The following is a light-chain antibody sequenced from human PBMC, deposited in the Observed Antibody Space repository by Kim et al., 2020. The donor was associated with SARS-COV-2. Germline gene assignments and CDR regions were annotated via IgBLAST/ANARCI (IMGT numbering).Light chain of an antibody. Sequence: PSVADRGTITCRASQSSSNYLTWYQQNVRKAPRPLIYAASSLQSGVPSRFSGSGSGTDFTLTISSLQPEDSATYYCQQSHSTPNTFGQGTKLEI. J-gene: IGKJ2*01. CDR2: AAS. V-gene: IGKV1-39*01. CDR3: QQSHSTPNT. CDR1: QSSSNY.